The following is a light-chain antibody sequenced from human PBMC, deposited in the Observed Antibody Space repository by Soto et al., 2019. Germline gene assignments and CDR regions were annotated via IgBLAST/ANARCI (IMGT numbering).Light chain of an antibody. CDR2: SNN. V-gene: IGLV1-44*01. CDR1: SSNIGSNT. CDR3: AAWDDSLNVV. Sequence: QLVLTQPPSASGTPGQRVTISCSGSSSNIGSNTVNWYQQLPGTAPKLLIYSNNQRPSGVPDRFSGSKSGTSASLAISGLRSEDEADYYCAAWDDSLNVVFGGGTKLTVL. J-gene: IGLJ2*01.